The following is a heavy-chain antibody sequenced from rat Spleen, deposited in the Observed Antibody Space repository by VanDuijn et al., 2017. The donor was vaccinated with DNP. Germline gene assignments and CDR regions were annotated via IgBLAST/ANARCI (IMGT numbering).Heavy chain of an antibody. V-gene: IGHV5-20*01. CDR2: ISYDGGNT. Sequence: EVQLVESGGGLVQPGRSMKLSCAASGFTFSSFAMAWVRQAPTKGLEWVASISYDGGNTYYRDSVKGRFTISRDNAQSSLYLQMDSLRSEDTSTYYCAKEDYSSYYWGQGVMVTVSS. CDR3: AKEDYSSYY. CDR1: GFTFSSFA. D-gene: IGHD1-2*01. J-gene: IGHJ2*01.